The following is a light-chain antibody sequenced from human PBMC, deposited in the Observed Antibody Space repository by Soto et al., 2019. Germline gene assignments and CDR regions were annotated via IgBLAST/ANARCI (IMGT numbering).Light chain of an antibody. V-gene: IGKV1-5*01. CDR2: DAS. Sequence: DIQLTQSPSTLSASVGDRVTLTCRAIQSLNTRLAWYQQRPGKAPKLLIYDASTLESGVPSRFSGGGSGTEFTLTINNLQPDDLATYICQQYKSYSTFGRGTKVDIK. CDR3: QQYKSYST. CDR1: QSLNTR. J-gene: IGKJ1*01.